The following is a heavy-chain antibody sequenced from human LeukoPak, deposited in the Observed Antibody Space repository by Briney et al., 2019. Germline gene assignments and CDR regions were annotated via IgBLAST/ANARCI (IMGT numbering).Heavy chain of an antibody. CDR2: INHSGST. D-gene: IGHD2-8*01. V-gene: IGHV4-34*01. Sequence: SETLSLTCAVYGGSFSGYYWSWIRQPPGKGLEWIGEINHSGSTNYNPSLKSRVTISVDTSKNQFSLKLSSVTAADTAVYYCARGLRYARYFQHWGQGTLVTVSS. CDR1: GGSFSGYY. CDR3: ARGLRYARYFQH. J-gene: IGHJ1*01.